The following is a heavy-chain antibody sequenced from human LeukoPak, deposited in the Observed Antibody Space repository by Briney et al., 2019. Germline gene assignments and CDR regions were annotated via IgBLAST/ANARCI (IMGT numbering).Heavy chain of an antibody. CDR2: IYTSGST. V-gene: IGHV4-4*07. J-gene: IGHJ5*02. CDR1: GGSISSYY. Sequence: SETLSLTCTVSGGSISSYYWSWIRQPAGKGLEWIGRIYTSGSTNYNPSLKSRVTMSVDTSKNQFSLKLSSVTAADTAVYYCARGYSLHPEHWFDPWGQGTLVTVSS. D-gene: IGHD5-18*01. CDR3: ARGYSLHPEHWFDP.